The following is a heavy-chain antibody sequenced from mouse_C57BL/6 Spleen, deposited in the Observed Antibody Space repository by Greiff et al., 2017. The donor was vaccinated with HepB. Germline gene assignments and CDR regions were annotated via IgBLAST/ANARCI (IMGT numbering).Heavy chain of an antibody. D-gene: IGHD1-1*01. CDR3: ARDPYYYGSNWYFDV. V-gene: IGHV3-1*01. Sequence: EVKVEESGPGMVKPSQSLSLTCTVTGYSITSGYDWHWIRHFPGNKLEWMGYISYSGSTNYNPSLKSRISITHDTSKNHFFLKLNSVTTEDTATYYCARDPYYYGSNWYFDVWGTGTTVTVSS. CDR1: GYSITSGYD. J-gene: IGHJ1*03. CDR2: ISYSGST.